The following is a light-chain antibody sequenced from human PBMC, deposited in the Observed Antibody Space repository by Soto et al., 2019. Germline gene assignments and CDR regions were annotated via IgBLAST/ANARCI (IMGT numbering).Light chain of an antibody. CDR3: GSWDSTLSDYV. CDR2: DDD. J-gene: IGLJ1*01. V-gene: IGLV1-51*01. Sequence: QSVLTQPPSVSAAPGQRVTISCSGSSSNIGGNSVSWYQQLPGTAPKLLIYDDDKRPSGIPDRFSGSKSGTSATLGITGFETGDEADYYCGSWDSTLSDYVFGIGTKFTV. CDR1: SSNIGGNS.